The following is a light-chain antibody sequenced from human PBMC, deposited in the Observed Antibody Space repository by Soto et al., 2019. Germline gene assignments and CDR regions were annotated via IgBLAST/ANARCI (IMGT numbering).Light chain of an antibody. CDR1: QSINIY. J-gene: IGKJ3*01. V-gene: IGKV1-5*03. CDR3: QQLNIYPLT. Sequence: DIQVTQSPATLSASVGDRVTITCRASQSINIYLAWYRQKPGKAPELLIYQASILEPGVPSRFSGRGSGTEFTLTINSLQPEDFATYYCQQLNIYPLTFGPGTKVDIK. CDR2: QAS.